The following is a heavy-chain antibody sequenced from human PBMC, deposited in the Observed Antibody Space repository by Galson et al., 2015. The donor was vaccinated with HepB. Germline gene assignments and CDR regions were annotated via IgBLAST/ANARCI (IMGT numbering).Heavy chain of an antibody. CDR2: VTYDVYDIKE. Sequence: SLRLSCATSGFTFSTYGMHWARQAPGKGLDWVAVVTYDVYDIKEYYADSVKGRFTISRDNSKSTLYLQMNSLRVEDTAKYYCVRSAGYMRGYDLGHSDHWGQGTLVSVSS. V-gene: IGHV3-30*19. D-gene: IGHD5-12*01. J-gene: IGHJ4*02. CDR3: VRSAGYMRGYDLGHSDH. CDR1: GFTFSTYG.